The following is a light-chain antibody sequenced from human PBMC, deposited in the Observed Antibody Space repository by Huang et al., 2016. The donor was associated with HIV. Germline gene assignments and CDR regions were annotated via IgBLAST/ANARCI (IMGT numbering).Light chain of an antibody. J-gene: IGKJ1*01. V-gene: IGKV3-20*01. Sequence: EIVLTQSPGTLSLSPGERATLSCRASQSVSSIYLAWYQQKPGQAPRLLSYGASIRATGIADRFSGSGSGTDFTLTISRLEPEDFAVYYCQQYGSSPGTFGQGTKVEIK. CDR3: QQYGSSPGT. CDR2: GAS. CDR1: QSVSSIY.